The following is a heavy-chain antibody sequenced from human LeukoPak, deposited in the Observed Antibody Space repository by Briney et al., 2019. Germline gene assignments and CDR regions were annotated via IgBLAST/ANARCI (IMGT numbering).Heavy chain of an antibody. V-gene: IGHV3-15*01. CDR3: TTIRGFCSGRSCLGY. Sequence: PGGSLRLSCAASGFTFSSCAMSWVRQAPGKGLEWVGRIKSKTDGGTTDYAAPVKGRFTISRDDSKNTLYLQMNSLKSEDTAVYYCTTIRGFCSGRSCLGYWGQGTLVTVSS. CDR2: IKSKTDGGTT. D-gene: IGHD2-15*01. CDR1: GFTFSSCA. J-gene: IGHJ4*02.